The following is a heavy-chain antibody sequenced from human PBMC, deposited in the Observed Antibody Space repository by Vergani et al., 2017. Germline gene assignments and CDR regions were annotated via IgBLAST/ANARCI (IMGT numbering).Heavy chain of an antibody. Sequence: QVQLQESGPGLVKPSQTLSLTCTVSGGSISSGDYYWSWIRQPPGKGLEWIGDIYYSGSTYYNPSLKSRVTISVDTSKNQFSLKLSSVTAADTAVYYCAREKRFGELSNWFDPWGQGTLVTVSS. CDR3: AREKRFGELSNWFDP. D-gene: IGHD3-10*01. CDR1: GGSISSGDYY. V-gene: IGHV4-30-4*08. J-gene: IGHJ5*02. CDR2: IYYSGST.